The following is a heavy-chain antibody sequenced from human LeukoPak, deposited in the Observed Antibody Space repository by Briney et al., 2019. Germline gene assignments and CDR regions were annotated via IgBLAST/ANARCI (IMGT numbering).Heavy chain of an antibody. V-gene: IGHV4-4*07. CDR3: AREMRWIAHSEEYYFDY. J-gene: IGHJ4*02. D-gene: IGHD5-24*01. CDR2: IYTSGST. CDR1: GGSISSYY. Sequence: SETLSLTCTVSGGSISSYYWSWIRQPPGKGLEWIGRIYTSGSTNYNPSLKSRVTMSVDTSKNQFSLKLSSVTAADTAVYYCAREMRWIAHSEEYYFDYWGQGTLVTVSS.